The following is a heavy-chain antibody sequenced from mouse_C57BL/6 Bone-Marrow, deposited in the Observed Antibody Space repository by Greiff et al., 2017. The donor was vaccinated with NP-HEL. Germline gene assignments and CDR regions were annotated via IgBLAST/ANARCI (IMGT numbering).Heavy chain of an antibody. Sequence: VQLQQPGTELVKPGASVKLSCKASGYTFTSYWMHWVKQRPGQGLEWIGNINPSNGGTNYNEKFKSKATLTVDKSSSTAYMQLSSLTSENSAVYDCARSSNDPLYAMDYWGQGTSVTVSS. CDR3: ARSSNDPLYAMDY. J-gene: IGHJ4*01. D-gene: IGHD2-12*01. CDR2: INPSNGGT. V-gene: IGHV1-53*01. CDR1: GYTFTSYW.